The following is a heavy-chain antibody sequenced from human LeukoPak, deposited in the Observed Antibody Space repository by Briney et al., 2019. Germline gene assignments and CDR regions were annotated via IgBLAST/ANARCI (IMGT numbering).Heavy chain of an antibody. CDR2: ISSSSTYI. V-gene: IGHV3-21*04. CDR1: GFTFSTYS. CDR3: ARRISGSGSSTHRFDP. J-gene: IGHJ5*02. D-gene: IGHD3-10*01. Sequence: TAGGSLRLSCAPSGFTFSTYSMSWVRQAPGKGLEWVSSISSSSTYIYYVDSVKGRFTISRDDAKNSLYLQMNSLRAEDTAVYYCARRISGSGSSTHRFDPWGQGTLVTVSS.